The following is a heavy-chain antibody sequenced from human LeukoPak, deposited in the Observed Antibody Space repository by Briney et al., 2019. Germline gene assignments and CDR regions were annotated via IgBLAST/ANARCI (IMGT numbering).Heavy chain of an antibody. J-gene: IGHJ4*02. Sequence: GESLKISCQGSGYSFATYWIAWVRQMPGEGLEWMGIIYPGDSDTTYSPSFQGQVTISADRSATSAYLQWTSLKASDTAIYYCARQRGPGWYDYWGQGTLVTVSS. CDR3: ARQRGPGWYDY. CDR1: GYSFATYW. D-gene: IGHD6-19*01. V-gene: IGHV5-51*01. CDR2: IYPGDSDT.